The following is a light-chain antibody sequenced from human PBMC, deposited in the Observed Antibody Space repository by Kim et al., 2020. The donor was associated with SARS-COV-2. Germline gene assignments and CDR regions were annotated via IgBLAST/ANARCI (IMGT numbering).Light chain of an antibody. CDR3: QHYNNWPHWT. CDR1: QSVSSN. CDR2: GAS. Sequence: EIVMTQSPATLSVSPGERATLSCRASQSVSSNLAWYQQKPGQAPRLLIYGASTRATGIPARFSGSGSGTEFTLTISSLQSEDFAVYYCQHYNNWPHWTFGQGTKVDIK. V-gene: IGKV3-15*01. J-gene: IGKJ1*01.